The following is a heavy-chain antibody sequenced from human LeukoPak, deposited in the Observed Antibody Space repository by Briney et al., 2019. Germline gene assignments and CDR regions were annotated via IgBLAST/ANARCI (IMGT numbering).Heavy chain of an antibody. CDR3: ARVIYYFYYMDV. V-gene: IGHV3-21*01. CDR2: ISRSSSYI. D-gene: IGHD2/OR15-2a*01. Sequence: PGGSLRLSCAASGFTFSSYSMNWVRQAPGKGLEWVSSISRSSSYIYYADSVKGRFTISNDNTKHSLQQQMNSLRAEDTAVYYCARVIYYFYYMDVWGKGTTVTVSS. J-gene: IGHJ6*03. CDR1: GFTFSSYS.